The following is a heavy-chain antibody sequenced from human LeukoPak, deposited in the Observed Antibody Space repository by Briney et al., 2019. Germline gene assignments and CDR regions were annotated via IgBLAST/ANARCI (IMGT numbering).Heavy chain of an antibody. CDR3: ARALNMVRGVNWFDP. D-gene: IGHD3-10*01. CDR2: INPNSGGT. J-gene: IGHJ5*02. CDR1: GYTFTSYG. Sequence: ASVKVSCKASGYTFTSYGISWVRQAPGQGLEWMGWINPNSGGTNYAQKFQGRVTMTRDTSISTAYMELSRLRSDDTAVYYCARALNMVRGVNWFDPWGQGTLVTVSS. V-gene: IGHV1-2*02.